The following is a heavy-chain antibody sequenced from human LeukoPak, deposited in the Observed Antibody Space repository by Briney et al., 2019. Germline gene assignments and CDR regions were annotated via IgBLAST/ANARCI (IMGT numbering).Heavy chain of an antibody. CDR3: ASVRYGDYVVYFDY. CDR1: GGSISSSRYY. J-gene: IGHJ4*02. V-gene: IGHV4-39*01. CDR2: IYYSGST. D-gene: IGHD4-17*01. Sequence: SETLSLTCTVSGGSISSSRYYWGWIRQPPGKGLEGIGSIYYSGSTYYNPSLKSRVTISVDTSKTQFSLKLSSVTAADTAVYYCASVRYGDYVVYFDYWGQGTLVTVSS.